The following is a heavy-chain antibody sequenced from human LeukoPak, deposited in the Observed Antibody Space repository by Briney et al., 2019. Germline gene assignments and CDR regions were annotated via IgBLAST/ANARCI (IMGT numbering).Heavy chain of an antibody. CDR3: ATLTTVVTAYYFDY. CDR2: IYHSGNT. Sequence: PSETLSLTCTVSGGSISSYYWSWIRQPPGKGLEWIGYIYHSGNTDYNPSLKSRVTISVDTSKSQFSLKLTSVTAADTAVYYCATLTTVVTAYYFDYWGQGTLVTVSS. D-gene: IGHD4-23*01. CDR1: GGSISSYY. J-gene: IGHJ4*02. V-gene: IGHV4-4*09.